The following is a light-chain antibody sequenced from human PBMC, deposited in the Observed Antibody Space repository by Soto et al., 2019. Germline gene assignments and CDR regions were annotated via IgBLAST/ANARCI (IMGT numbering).Light chain of an antibody. CDR2: TSS. Sequence: GDRVTITCLASQDISNYLSWYQQKPGKVPKLLIYTSSTLQSGVPSRFSGSGSGTDFTLTISSLQPEDVATYYCLQHNSYPLTFGQGTRLEIK. CDR1: QDISNY. CDR3: LQHNSYPLT. J-gene: IGKJ5*01. V-gene: IGKV1-27*01.